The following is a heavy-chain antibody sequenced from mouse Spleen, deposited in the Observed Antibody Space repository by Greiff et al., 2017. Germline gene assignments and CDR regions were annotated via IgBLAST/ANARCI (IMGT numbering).Heavy chain of an antibody. Sequence: QVQLQQPGAELVMPGASVKLSCKASGYTFTSYWMHWVKQRPGQGLEWIGEIDPSDSYTNYNQKFKGKATLTVDKSSSTAYMQLSSLTSEDSAVYYCAASWGSYAWFAYWGQGTLVTVSA. CDR2: IDPSDSYT. J-gene: IGHJ3*01. D-gene: IGHD1-1*02. CDR1: GYTFTSYW. CDR3: AASWGSYAWFAY. V-gene: IGHV1-69*01.